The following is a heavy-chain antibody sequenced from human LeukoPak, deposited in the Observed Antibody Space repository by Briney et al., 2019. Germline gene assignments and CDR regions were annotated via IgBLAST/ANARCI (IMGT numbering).Heavy chain of an antibody. V-gene: IGHV1-18*01. D-gene: IGHD6-19*01. J-gene: IGHJ4*02. CDR3: ARDAPSIAVAGGPDH. CDR1: GYIFTSNG. CDR2: ISAYSGYT. Sequence: ASVKVSCKASGYIFTSNGISWVRQAPGQGLEWMGWISAYSGYTQYSQKFQDRFTMPTDTSTSAAYMELRSLRSDDTAVYYCARDAPSIAVAGGPDHWGQGTLVTVSS.